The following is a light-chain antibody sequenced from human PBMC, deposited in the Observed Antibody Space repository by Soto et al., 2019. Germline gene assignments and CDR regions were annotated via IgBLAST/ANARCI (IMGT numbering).Light chain of an antibody. CDR2: DVS. Sequence: SVLTQPRSVSGSPGQSVTISFTVTISDVGGYNYVSWYQQHPGKAPKLMIYDVSKRPSGVPDRFSGSKSGNTASLTISGLQAEDEADYYCCSYAGSYTYVFGTGTKVTVL. CDR3: CSYAGSYTYV. J-gene: IGLJ1*01. CDR1: ISDVGGYNY. V-gene: IGLV2-11*01.